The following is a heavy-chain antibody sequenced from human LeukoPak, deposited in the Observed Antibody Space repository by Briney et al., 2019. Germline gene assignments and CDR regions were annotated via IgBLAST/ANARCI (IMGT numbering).Heavy chain of an antibody. D-gene: IGHD2-2*01. Sequence: SETLSLTCTVSGGSISSGGYYWSWIRQHPGKGLEWIGYIYYSGSTYYNPSLKSRVTISVDTSKNQFSLKLSSVTAADTAVYYCARGVDIVVVPAAQYHFDYWGQGTLVTVSS. CDR3: ARGVDIVVVPAAQYHFDY. J-gene: IGHJ4*02. CDR2: IYYSGST. V-gene: IGHV4-31*03. CDR1: GGSISSGGYY.